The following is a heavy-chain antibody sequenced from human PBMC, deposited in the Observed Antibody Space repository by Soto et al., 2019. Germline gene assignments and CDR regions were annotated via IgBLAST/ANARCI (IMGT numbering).Heavy chain of an antibody. CDR3: ARDLGGHDLYGSYT. CDR1: CDTFTDSS. J-gene: IGHJ4*02. V-gene: IGHV1-2*02. Sequence: VSVKVSCKTSCDTFTDSSMHWLRQAPGHGLEWMGWINLHRGDTNYAEKFRGKVTMTRDTSIITAYMELTRLKADDTAVYYCARDLGGHDLYGSYTWCQGTLVTVSS. D-gene: IGHD5-12*01. CDR2: INLHRGDT.